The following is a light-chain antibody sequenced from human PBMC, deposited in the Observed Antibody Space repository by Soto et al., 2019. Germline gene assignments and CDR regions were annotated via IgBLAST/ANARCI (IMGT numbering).Light chain of an antibody. CDR1: QSVSNTY. Sequence: EVVLTQSPGTLSLSPGERATLSCRASQSVSNTYVAWYQHIPGQTPRLLIYGASNRATGIPDRFSGSGSGTDFTLTISRLEHEDFGVYYCQQHDSSPWMFGQGTKVDIK. J-gene: IGKJ1*01. CDR3: QQHDSSPWM. CDR2: GAS. V-gene: IGKV3-20*01.